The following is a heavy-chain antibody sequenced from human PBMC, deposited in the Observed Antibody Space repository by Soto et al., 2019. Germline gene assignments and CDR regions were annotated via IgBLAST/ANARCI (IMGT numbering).Heavy chain of an antibody. CDR1: GGSISSYY. CDR3: ARTVDPAMVYWFDP. D-gene: IGHD5-18*01. V-gene: IGHV4-59*01. CDR2: IYYSGST. Sequence: SETLSLTCTVSGGSISSYYWSWIRQPPGKGLEWIGYIYYSGSTNYNPSLKSRVTISVDTSKNQFSLKLSSVTAADTAVYYCARTVDPAMVYWFDPSGQGTLVTVSS. J-gene: IGHJ5*02.